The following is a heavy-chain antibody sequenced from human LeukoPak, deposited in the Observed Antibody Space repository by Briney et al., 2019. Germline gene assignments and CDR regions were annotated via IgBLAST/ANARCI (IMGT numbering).Heavy chain of an antibody. J-gene: IGHJ4*02. CDR1: GFTFSSYW. CDR2: INSDGSGT. V-gene: IGHV3-74*01. CDR3: ANSRWSGYLDY. D-gene: IGHD3-3*01. Sequence: GGSLRLSCAASGFTFSSYWMHWVRQAPGKGLVWVSRINSDGSGTTYADFVKGRFTISRDNAKNTLYLQTNSLRAEDTAVYYCANSRWSGYLDYWGQGALVTVSS.